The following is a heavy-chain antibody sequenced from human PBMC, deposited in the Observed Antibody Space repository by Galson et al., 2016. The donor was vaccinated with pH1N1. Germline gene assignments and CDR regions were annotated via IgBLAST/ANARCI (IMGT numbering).Heavy chain of an antibody. CDR2: IYHSGST. CDR1: GYSISSGYY. CDR3: ATYRGSVVDAFEI. J-gene: IGHJ3*02. V-gene: IGHV4-38-2*01. Sequence: SETLSLTCAVTGYSISSGYYWGWIRQPPGKGLEWIGSIYHSGSTYYSPSLKSRVTISADTSKNQVSLKLRSVTAADTAVYYCATYRGSVVDAFEIWGQGTMVTVSS. D-gene: IGHD4-23*01.